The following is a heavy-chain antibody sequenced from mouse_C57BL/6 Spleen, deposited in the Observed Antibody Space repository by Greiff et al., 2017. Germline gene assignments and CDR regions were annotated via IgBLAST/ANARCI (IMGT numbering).Heavy chain of an antibody. CDR2: IDPSDSYT. CDR3: ARGKFITTKDYFDY. D-gene: IGHD1-1*01. CDR1: GYTFTSYW. Sequence: QVQLQQPGAELVMPGASVKLSCKASGYTFTSYWMHWVKQRPGQGLEWIGEIDPSDSYTNYNQKFKGKSTLTVDKSSSTAYMQLSSLTSEDSAVYYCARGKFITTKDYFDYWGQGTTLTVSS. J-gene: IGHJ2*01. V-gene: IGHV1-69*01.